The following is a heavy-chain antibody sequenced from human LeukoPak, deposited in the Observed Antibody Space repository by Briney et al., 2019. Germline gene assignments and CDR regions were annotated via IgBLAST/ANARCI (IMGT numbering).Heavy chain of an antibody. CDR1: GFTFSSYS. CDR2: ISSSSSYK. Sequence: GGSLRLSCAASGFTFSSYSLNWVRQAPGKGLEWVSSISSSSSYKYYADSVKGRFTISRDNAKNSLYLQMNSLRAEDTAVYYCARDRIYDYFWGSYRPDYFDYWGQGTPVTVSS. J-gene: IGHJ4*02. V-gene: IGHV3-21*01. CDR3: ARDRIYDYFWGSYRPDYFDY. D-gene: IGHD3-16*02.